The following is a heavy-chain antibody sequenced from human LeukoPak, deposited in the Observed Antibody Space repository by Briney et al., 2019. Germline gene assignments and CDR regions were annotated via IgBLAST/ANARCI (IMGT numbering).Heavy chain of an antibody. D-gene: IGHD5-12*01. Sequence: SETLSLTCTVSGASISSYYWSWIRQPPGKGLEWIGYLYNTRNTYYNPSLKSRVTISVDTSKNQFSLKVSSVTAADTAVYYCARDSGYYFDYWGQGTLVTVSS. CDR1: GASISSYY. CDR3: ARDSGYYFDY. J-gene: IGHJ4*02. V-gene: IGHV4-59*01. CDR2: LYNTRNT.